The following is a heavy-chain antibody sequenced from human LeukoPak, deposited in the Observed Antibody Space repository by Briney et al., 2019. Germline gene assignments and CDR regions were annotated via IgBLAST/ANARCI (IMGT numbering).Heavy chain of an antibody. D-gene: IGHD3-22*01. Sequence: PGGSLRLSCAASGFTFSSYGMHWVRQAPGKGLEWVAVISYDGSNKYYADSVKGRFTISRDNSKNTLYLPMNSLRAEDTAVYYSAKDLQYYYDSSGIDYWGQGTLVTVSS. CDR3: AKDLQYYYDSSGIDY. CDR2: ISYDGSNK. V-gene: IGHV3-30*18. CDR1: GFTFSSYG. J-gene: IGHJ4*02.